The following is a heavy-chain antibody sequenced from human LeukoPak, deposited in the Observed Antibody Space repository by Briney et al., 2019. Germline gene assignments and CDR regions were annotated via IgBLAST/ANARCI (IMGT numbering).Heavy chain of an antibody. CDR1: GFTFSSYG. CDR3: ARLRSSYGSDY. J-gene: IGHJ4*02. Sequence: PGGSLRLSCAASGFTFSSYGMNWVRQAPGKGLEYVSAISSSGESTYYANSVKGRFTISRDNSKNTLYLQMGSLRPEDMAVYYCARLRSSYGSDYWGQGTLVTVSS. V-gene: IGHV3-64*01. D-gene: IGHD5-18*01. CDR2: ISSSGEST.